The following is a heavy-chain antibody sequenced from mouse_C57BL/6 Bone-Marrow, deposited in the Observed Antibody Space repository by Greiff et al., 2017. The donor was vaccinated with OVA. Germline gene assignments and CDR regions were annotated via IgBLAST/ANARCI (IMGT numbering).Heavy chain of an antibody. Sequence: EVKLVESGGGLVQPGGSLSLSCAASGFTFTDYYMSWVRQPPGKALEWLGFIRNKANGYTTEYSASVKGRFTISRDNSQSILYLQMNALRAEDSATYYCARYTPYYYGSSPLDDWGQGTTLTVSS. V-gene: IGHV7-3*01. J-gene: IGHJ2*01. CDR2: IRNKANGYTT. CDR1: GFTFTDYY. D-gene: IGHD1-1*01. CDR3: ARYTPYYYGSSPLDD.